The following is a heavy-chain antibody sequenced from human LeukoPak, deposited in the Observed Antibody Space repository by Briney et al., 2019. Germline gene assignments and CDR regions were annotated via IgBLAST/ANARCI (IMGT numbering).Heavy chain of an antibody. D-gene: IGHD6-13*01. CDR1: GYYVTDGYY. CDR3: ARIDKTQRLVLGVEQ. J-gene: IGHJ1*01. Sequence: SETLSLTCTVSGYYVTDGYYWGWIRQPPGKGLECIGHIYHFGDTFYNPSLNTRVTLSVDTSQNQISLTLTSLTAADTATYYCARIDKTQRLVLGVEQWGQGTLVTVSS. CDR2: IYHFGDT. V-gene: IGHV4-38-2*02.